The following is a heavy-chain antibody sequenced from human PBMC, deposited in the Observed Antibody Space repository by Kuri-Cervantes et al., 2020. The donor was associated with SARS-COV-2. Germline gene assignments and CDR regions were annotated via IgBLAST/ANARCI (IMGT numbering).Heavy chain of an antibody. Sequence: GGSLRLSCAASGFTFSSYAMHWVRQAPGKGLEWVAAISYDGSNKYYADSVKGRFTISRDNSKNTLYLQMNSLRAEDTAVYYCARDQAGTIDYWGQGTLVTVSS. CDR2: ISYDGSNK. V-gene: IGHV3-30-3*01. CDR3: ARDQAGTIDY. D-gene: IGHD1-1*01. J-gene: IGHJ4*02. CDR1: GFTFSSYA.